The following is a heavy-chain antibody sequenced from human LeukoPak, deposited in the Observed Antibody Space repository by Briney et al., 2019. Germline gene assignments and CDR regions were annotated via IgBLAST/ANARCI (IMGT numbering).Heavy chain of an antibody. V-gene: IGHV4-59*08. Sequence: SETLSLTCTVSGGSISSYSWSWIRQPPGKGLDWIAYIDYSGSTNYNPSLKSRVTISIDTSKNQFSLKLSSVTAADTAVYYCARTYSGSYPDAFDIWGQGTMVTVSS. D-gene: IGHD1-26*01. CDR1: GGSISSYS. J-gene: IGHJ3*02. CDR2: IDYSGST. CDR3: ARTYSGSYPDAFDI.